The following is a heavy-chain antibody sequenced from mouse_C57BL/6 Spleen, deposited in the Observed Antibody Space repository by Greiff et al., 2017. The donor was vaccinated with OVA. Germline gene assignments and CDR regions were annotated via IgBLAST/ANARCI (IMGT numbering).Heavy chain of an antibody. Sequence: VQLQQSGPELVKPGASVKISCKASGYTFTDYYMNWVKQSHGKSLEWIGDINPNNGGTSYNQKFKGKATLTVDKSSSTAYMELRSLTSEDSAVYYCARGITTVVPYFDYWGQGTTLTVSS. J-gene: IGHJ2*01. CDR2: INPNNGGT. CDR3: ARGITTVVPYFDY. D-gene: IGHD1-1*01. V-gene: IGHV1-26*01. CDR1: GYTFTDYY.